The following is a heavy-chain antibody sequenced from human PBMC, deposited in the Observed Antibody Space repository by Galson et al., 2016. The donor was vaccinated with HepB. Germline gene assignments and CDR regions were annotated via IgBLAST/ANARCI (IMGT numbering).Heavy chain of an antibody. CDR3: VPEPQEAGSYSGY. J-gene: IGHJ4*02. V-gene: IGHV3-7*01. CDR1: GSTFSTYW. Sequence: SLRLSCAASGSTFSTYWMSWVRQAPGKGLEWVANMNPDGTQKNYVDSVRGRFTISRDNAKNSLYLQLNGLRADDTALYYCVPEPQEAGSYSGYWGQGTLVTVSS. D-gene: IGHD2-21*01. CDR2: MNPDGTQK.